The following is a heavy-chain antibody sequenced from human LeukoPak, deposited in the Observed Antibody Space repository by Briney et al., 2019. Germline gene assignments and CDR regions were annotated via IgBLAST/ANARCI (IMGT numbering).Heavy chain of an antibody. CDR1: GGSLSSYY. V-gene: IGHV4-59*12. CDR3: ARGGAVLGIGYYYYYMDV. D-gene: IGHD3-16*01. J-gene: IGHJ6*03. Sequence: SETLSLTCTVSGGSLSSYYWSWIRQPPGKGLEWMGYIYYSGSTNYNPSLKSRVTISVDTSKNQFSLRLKSVTAADTAVYYCARGGAVLGIGYYYYYMDVWGKGTTVTVSS. CDR2: IYYSGST.